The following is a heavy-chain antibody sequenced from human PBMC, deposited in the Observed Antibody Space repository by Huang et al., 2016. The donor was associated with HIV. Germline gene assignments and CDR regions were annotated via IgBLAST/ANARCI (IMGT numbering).Heavy chain of an antibody. Sequence: QVQLVQSGAEVKRPGASVKVSCKASGYTFTSYHLHWVRQAPGQGLEWKVIINPSAGNTYYSKKFQGRVTMTTDASTGTVYMDLRSLRSEDTAVYYCTRGGSSWYEGDYWGQGTLVTVSS. CDR2: INPSAGNT. V-gene: IGHV1-46*01. CDR3: TRGGSSWYEGDY. D-gene: IGHD6-13*01. CDR1: GYTFTSYH. J-gene: IGHJ4*02.